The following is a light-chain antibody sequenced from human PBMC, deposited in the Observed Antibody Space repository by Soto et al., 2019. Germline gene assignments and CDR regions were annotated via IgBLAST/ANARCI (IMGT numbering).Light chain of an antibody. CDR2: DAS. Sequence: EIVLTQSPATLSLSPGEIATLSCRASQSVSSYLAWYQQKPGQAPRLLIYDASNRATRIPARFSGSGSGTDFTINISSLEPEDFAIYYCQQRSNWPPVTFGGGTKVEIK. CDR1: QSVSSY. CDR3: QQRSNWPPVT. J-gene: IGKJ4*01. V-gene: IGKV3-11*01.